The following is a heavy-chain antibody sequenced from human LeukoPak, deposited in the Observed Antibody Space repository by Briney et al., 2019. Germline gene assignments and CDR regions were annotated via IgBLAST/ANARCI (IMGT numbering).Heavy chain of an antibody. V-gene: IGHV3-23*01. CDR1: GFTFSSYA. CDR2: VSGTGAST. D-gene: IGHD3-16*01. CDR3: ARDVGGDY. Sequence: GGSLRLSCAASGFTFSSYAMSWVRQAPGKGLEWVSTVSGTGASTDYADSVKGRFTISRDNAKNSLYLQMNSLRAEDTAVYYCARDVGGDYWGQGTLVTVSS. J-gene: IGHJ4*02.